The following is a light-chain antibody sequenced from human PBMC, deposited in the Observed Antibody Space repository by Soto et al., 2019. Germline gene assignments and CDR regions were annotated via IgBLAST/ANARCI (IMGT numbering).Light chain of an antibody. J-gene: IGLJ1*01. CDR3: CSYAGSSTSLYV. V-gene: IGLV2-23*02. CDR1: SSDVGSYNL. CDR2: EVS. Sequence: QSVLTQPASVSGSPGQSITISCTGTSSDVGSYNLVSWYQQHPGKAPELMIYEVSKRPSGVSNRFSGSKSGNTASLTISGLQAEDEADYYCCSYAGSSTSLYVFGTGTKVTVL.